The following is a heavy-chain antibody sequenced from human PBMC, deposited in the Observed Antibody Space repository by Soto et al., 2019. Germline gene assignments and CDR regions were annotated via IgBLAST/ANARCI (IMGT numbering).Heavy chain of an antibody. J-gene: IGHJ6*02. CDR2: ISAYNGNT. CDR3: ARVSSSWYNYYYYGMDV. D-gene: IGHD6-13*01. CDR1: GYTFTSYG. V-gene: IGHV1-18*04. Sequence: ASVKVSCKASGYTFTSYGISWVRQAPGQGLEWMGWISAYNGNTNYAQKLQGRVTMTTDTSTSTAYMELRSLRSDDTAVYYCARVSSSWYNYYYYGMDVWGQGTTVTVS.